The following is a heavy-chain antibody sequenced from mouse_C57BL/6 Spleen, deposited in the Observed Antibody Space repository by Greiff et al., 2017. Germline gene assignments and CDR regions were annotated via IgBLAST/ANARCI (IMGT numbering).Heavy chain of an antibody. J-gene: IGHJ3*01. V-gene: IGHV1-9*01. CDR2: ILPGSGST. Sequence: VKVVESGAELMKPGASVKLSCKATGYTFTGYWIEWVKQRPGHGLEWIGEILPGSGSTNYNEKFKGKATFTADTSSNTAYMQLSSLTTEDSAIYYCARNFPDYYGSRWFAYWGQGTLVTVSA. CDR3: ARNFPDYYGSRWFAY. D-gene: IGHD1-1*01. CDR1: GYTFTGYW.